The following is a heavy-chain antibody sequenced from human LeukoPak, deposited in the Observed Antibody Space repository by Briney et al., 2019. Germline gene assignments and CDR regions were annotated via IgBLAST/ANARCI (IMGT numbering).Heavy chain of an antibody. CDR3: ARDGRGTIFGVARPSDFDY. Sequence: GGSLRLSCAASGFTFSSYSMNWVRQAPGKGLEWVSYISSSSSTIYYADSVKGRFTISRDNAKNSLYLQMNSLRAEDTAVYYCARDGRGTIFGVARPSDFDYWGQGTLVTVSS. V-gene: IGHV3-48*04. J-gene: IGHJ4*02. D-gene: IGHD3-3*01. CDR2: ISSSSSTI. CDR1: GFTFSSYS.